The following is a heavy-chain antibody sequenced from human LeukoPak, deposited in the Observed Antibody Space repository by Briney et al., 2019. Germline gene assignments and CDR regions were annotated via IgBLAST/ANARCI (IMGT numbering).Heavy chain of an antibody. CDR2: ISSDNRHI. CDR3: ARAVAGPSHLDY. V-gene: IGHV3-21*06. D-gene: IGHD6-19*01. Sequence: GGSLSLSWVGSGYIFGASSMNWVRQAPGKGLERVASISSDNRHIFYADSVKGRFTISRDNAGNSLYLLMITLRDDDTAVYYCARAVAGPSHLDYWGEGTLVTVSS. J-gene: IGHJ4*02. CDR1: GYIFGASS.